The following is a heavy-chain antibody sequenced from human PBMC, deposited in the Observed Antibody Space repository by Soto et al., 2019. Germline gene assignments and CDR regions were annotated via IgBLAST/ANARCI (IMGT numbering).Heavy chain of an antibody. V-gene: IGHV4-30-4*01. CDR2: IYYSGST. J-gene: IGHJ4*02. Sequence: PSETLSLTCTVSGGSISSGDFYWSWIRQPPGKGLELIGNIYYSGSTYYNPSLRSRAIMSVDTSKNQFSLKLSSVTAADTAVYYCARGVPLMEQQLVVGNFDYWGQGTLVTVSS. D-gene: IGHD6-13*01. CDR3: ARGVPLMEQQLVVGNFDY. CDR1: GGSISSGDFY.